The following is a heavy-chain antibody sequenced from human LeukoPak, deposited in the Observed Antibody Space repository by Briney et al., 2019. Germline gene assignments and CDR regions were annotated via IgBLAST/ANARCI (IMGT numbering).Heavy chain of an antibody. Sequence: ASVKVSCKASGGTFSNYAISWVRQAPGHGLEWMGGIIPFFDTPNSAQKFQGRVTITADESTSTAYMELSNLRSEDTAVYYCARDPGYSSPRGDYWGQGTLVTVSS. CDR1: GGTFSNYA. J-gene: IGHJ4*02. V-gene: IGHV1-69*01. CDR2: IIPFFDTP. D-gene: IGHD5-18*01. CDR3: ARDPGYSSPRGDY.